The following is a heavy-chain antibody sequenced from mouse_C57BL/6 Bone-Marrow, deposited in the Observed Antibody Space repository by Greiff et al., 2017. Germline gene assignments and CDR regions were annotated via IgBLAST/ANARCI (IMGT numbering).Heavy chain of an antibody. D-gene: IGHD2-5*01. CDR3: ARCRYSKSAMDY. J-gene: IGHJ4*01. CDR1: GYTFTSYW. V-gene: IGHV1-69*01. Sequence: QVQLQQPGAELVMPGASVKLSCKASGYTFTSYWMHWVKQRPGQGLEWIGAIDPADSYTNYNQKFKGKSTLTVDKSSSTAYMQLSSLTSEDSAVYYWARCRYSKSAMDYWGQGTSVTVSS. CDR2: IDPADSYT.